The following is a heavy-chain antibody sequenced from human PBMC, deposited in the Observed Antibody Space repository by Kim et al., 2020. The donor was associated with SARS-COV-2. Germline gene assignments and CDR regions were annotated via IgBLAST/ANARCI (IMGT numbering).Heavy chain of an antibody. CDR2: INPHSGIT. CDR1: GYTFTDFH. Sequence: ASVKVSFKASGYTFTDFHMHWVRQAPGQGLEWMGRINPHSGITNFAQKFQDRVTMTRDTSISTAYLQLSSLRSDDTALYYCARTLNFDYWGQGTLVTVSS. D-gene: IGHD3-16*01. J-gene: IGHJ4*02. CDR3: ARTLNFDY. V-gene: IGHV1-2*02.